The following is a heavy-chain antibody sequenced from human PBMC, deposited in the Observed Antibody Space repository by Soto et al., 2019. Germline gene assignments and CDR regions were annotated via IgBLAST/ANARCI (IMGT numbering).Heavy chain of an antibody. CDR1: GFTFRKAW. J-gene: IGHJ4*02. CDR2: IKSESGGGTT. Sequence: GGSLRLSCVVSGFTFRKAWMSWVRQAPGRGLEWVTRIKSESGGGTTDYADLVRGRFTISRDDSKNTVDLQMNSLTVEDTGLYYCKTGLLRDPQGIAGYFDFWGQGT. V-gene: IGHV3-15*01. D-gene: IGHD6-13*01. CDR3: KTGLLRDPQGIAGYFDF.